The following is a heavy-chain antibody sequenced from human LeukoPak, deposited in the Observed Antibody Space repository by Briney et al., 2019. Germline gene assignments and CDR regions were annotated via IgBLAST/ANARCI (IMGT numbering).Heavy chain of an antibody. J-gene: IGHJ4*02. D-gene: IGHD6-13*01. CDR2: ISSSSSYI. CDR3: ARGGRSSSSWYGY. Sequence: PGGSLRLSCAASGFTFSSYSTNWVRQAPGKGLEWVSSISSSSSYIYYADSVKGRFTISKDNAKNSLYLQMNSLRAEDTAVYYCARGGRSSSSWYGYWGQGTLVTVSS. CDR1: GFTFSSYS. V-gene: IGHV3-21*01.